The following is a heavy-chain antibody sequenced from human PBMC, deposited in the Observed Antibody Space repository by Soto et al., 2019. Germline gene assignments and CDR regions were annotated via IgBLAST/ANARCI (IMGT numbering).Heavy chain of an antibody. CDR3: AREINSSGGAFDI. V-gene: IGHV1-2*04. CDR2: INPNSGGT. CDR1: GYTFTGYY. J-gene: IGHJ3*02. Sequence: GASVKVSCKASGYTFTGYYMHWVRQAPGQGLEWMGWINPNSGGTNYAQKFQGWVTMTRDTSISTAYMELSSLRSEDTAVYYCAREINSSGGAFDIWGQGTMVTVSS. D-gene: IGHD3-22*01.